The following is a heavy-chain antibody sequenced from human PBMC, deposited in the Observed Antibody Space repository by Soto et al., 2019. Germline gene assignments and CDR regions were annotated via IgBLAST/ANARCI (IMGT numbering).Heavy chain of an antibody. D-gene: IGHD3-10*01. CDR3: TSGVPPYYGMDV. CDR2: IRSKAYGGTT. J-gene: IGHJ6*02. V-gene: IGHV3-49*04. Sequence: TGGSLRLSCTASGFTFGDYAMSWVRQAPGKGLEWVGFIRSKAYGGTTEYAASVKGRFTISRDDSKSIAYLQMNSLKTEDTAVYYCTSGVPPYYGMDVWGQGTTVTVSS. CDR1: GFTFGDYA.